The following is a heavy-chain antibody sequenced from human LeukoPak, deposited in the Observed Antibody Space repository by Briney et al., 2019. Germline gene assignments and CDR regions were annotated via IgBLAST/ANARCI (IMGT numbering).Heavy chain of an antibody. Sequence: PGGSLRLSCAASGVTFSSYGMHWVRQAPGQGLEWVSFIVYDGSDKNYADSVKGRFTVSRDNSKNTLYLQMNSLRAEDTAVYYCAKAAGEKGYWGQGTLVTVSS. CDR3: AKAAGEKGY. CDR2: IVYDGSDK. J-gene: IGHJ4*02. V-gene: IGHV3-30*02. D-gene: IGHD3-10*01. CDR1: GVTFSSYG.